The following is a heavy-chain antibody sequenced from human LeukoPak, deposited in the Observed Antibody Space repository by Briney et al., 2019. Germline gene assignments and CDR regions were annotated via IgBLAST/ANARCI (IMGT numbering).Heavy chain of an antibody. CDR3: ARIGNYYFDY. D-gene: IGHD1-1*01. CDR1: PGSISGYY. J-gene: IGHJ4*02. CDR2: INYSGST. V-gene: IGHV4-59*12. Sequence: SETLSLTCTVSPGSISGYYWSWIRQPPGKGLEWIGYINYSGSTNYNPSLKSRVTISVDKSKNQFSLKLTSVTAADTAVYYCARIGNYYFDYWGQGTLVTVSS.